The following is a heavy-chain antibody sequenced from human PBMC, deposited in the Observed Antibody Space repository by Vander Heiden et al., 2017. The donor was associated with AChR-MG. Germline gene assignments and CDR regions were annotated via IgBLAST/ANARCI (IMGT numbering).Heavy chain of an antibody. J-gene: IGHJ5*02. CDR2: ISYDGSNK. V-gene: IGHV3-30-3*01. D-gene: IGHD2-21*02. CDR3: ARSAQGDSNLGWFDP. CDR1: GFTFGSYA. Sequence: QVQLVESGGGVVQPGRSLRLSCAASGFTFGSYAMHWVRQAPGKGLEWVAVISYDGSNKYYADSVKGRFTISRDNSKNTLYLQMNSLRAEDTAVYYCARSAQGDSNLGWFDPWGQGTLVTVSS.